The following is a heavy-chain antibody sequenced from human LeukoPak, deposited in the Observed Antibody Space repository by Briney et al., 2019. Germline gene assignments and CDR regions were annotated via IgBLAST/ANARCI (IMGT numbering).Heavy chain of an antibody. V-gene: IGHV4-59*08. Sequence: PSETLSLTCSVSGGSISSYYRSWLRQPPGRGLEWIGYIYYSGSTNYNPSLKSRVTISVDTSKNLFSLKLSSVTAADTAVFYCARHLSDHYDSSGYYFDSWGQGTLVTVSS. CDR1: GGSISSYY. J-gene: IGHJ4*02. D-gene: IGHD3-22*01. CDR2: IYYSGST. CDR3: ARHLSDHYDSSGYYFDS.